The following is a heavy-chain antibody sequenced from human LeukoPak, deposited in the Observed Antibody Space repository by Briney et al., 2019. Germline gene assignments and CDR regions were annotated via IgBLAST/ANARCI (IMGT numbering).Heavy chain of an antibody. CDR1: GYSISSGYY. J-gene: IGHJ4*02. D-gene: IGHD5-12*01. V-gene: IGHV3-49*03. CDR2: IRSKVHDSTP. Sequence: LSLTCTVSGYSISSGYYWGWIRQPPGKGLEWVGFIRSKVHDSTPQYAASVKGRFTISRDDSKDIAYLQMNSLKTEDTAVYYCTRAGGYDNFLDYWGQGTPVTVSS. CDR3: TRAGGYDNFLDY.